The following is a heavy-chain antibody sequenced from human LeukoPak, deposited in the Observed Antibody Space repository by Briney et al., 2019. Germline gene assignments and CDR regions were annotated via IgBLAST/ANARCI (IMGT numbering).Heavy chain of an antibody. Sequence: SGPTLVNPTQTLTLTCTFSGFSLSTSGVGVGWIRQPPGKALEWLGIIYWDDDKRYSPSLKSRVTITKDTSKNQVVLTMTNVDPVDTATYYCAHWPFGSGSYGYWGQGTLVTVSS. J-gene: IGHJ4*02. V-gene: IGHV2-5*02. CDR1: GFSLSTSGVG. CDR3: AHWPFGSGSYGY. D-gene: IGHD3-10*01. CDR2: IYWDDDK.